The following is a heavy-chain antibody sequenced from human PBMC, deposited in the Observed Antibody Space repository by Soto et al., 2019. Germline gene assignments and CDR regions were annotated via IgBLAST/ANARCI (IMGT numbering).Heavy chain of an antibody. Sequence: ASVKVSCKASGYTFSNYGISWVRQAPGQGLEWMGWVSPYNGNTNYAQNLQGRVTMTTDTSTSTAYMEVRSLRSDDTAVYYCARGYCGGDCYSARGHYYMDVWGKGTTVTVSS. J-gene: IGHJ6*03. CDR2: VSPYNGNT. CDR1: GYTFSNYG. D-gene: IGHD2-21*01. V-gene: IGHV1-18*01. CDR3: ARGYCGGDCYSARGHYYMDV.